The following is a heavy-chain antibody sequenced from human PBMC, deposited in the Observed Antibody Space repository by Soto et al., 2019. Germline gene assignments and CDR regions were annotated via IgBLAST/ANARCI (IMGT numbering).Heavy chain of an antibody. Sequence: PGGSLRLSCAASGFTFSTYWVSWARQAPGKGLEWVSNINQDVSEKNYVDSVKGRFTISRDNAKNSLYLQMNSLRAEDTAVYYCARDDLDYWGQGTLVTVSS. CDR1: GFTFSTYW. V-gene: IGHV3-7*01. CDR3: ARDDLDY. CDR2: INQDVSEK. J-gene: IGHJ4*02.